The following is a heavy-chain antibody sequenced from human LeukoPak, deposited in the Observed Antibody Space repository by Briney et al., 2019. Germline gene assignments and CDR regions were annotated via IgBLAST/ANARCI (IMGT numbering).Heavy chain of an antibody. CDR2: ISGDEIWT. CDR1: GFTLSNHW. CDR3: AREYNSGPKQPDVFDI. Sequence: GGSLRLSCAASGFTLSNHWMHWVRQAPGKGLVWVSRISGDEIWTSYADSVKGRFIISRDNAKDTLYLQMNSLRTEDTAVYYWAREYNSGPKQPDVFDIWGKGKMVTVSS. J-gene: IGHJ3*02. D-gene: IGHD3-22*01. V-gene: IGHV3-74*01.